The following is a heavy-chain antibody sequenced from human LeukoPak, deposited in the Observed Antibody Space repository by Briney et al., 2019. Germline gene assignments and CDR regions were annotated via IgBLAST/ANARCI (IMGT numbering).Heavy chain of an antibody. CDR1: GGSFSGYY. CDR2: VNHSGST. Sequence: SETLSLTCAVYGGSFSGYYWSWIRQPPGKGLEWIGEVNHSGSTNYNPSLKSRVTISVDTSKNQFSLKLSSVTAADTAVYYCASSHYYCSSTSCYFALFDYWGQGTLVTVSS. CDR3: ASSHYYCSSTSCYFALFDY. D-gene: IGHD2-2*01. J-gene: IGHJ4*02. V-gene: IGHV4-34*01.